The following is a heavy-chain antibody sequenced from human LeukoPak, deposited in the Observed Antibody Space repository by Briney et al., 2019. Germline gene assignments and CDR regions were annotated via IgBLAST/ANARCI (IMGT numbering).Heavy chain of an antibody. D-gene: IGHD1-14*01. V-gene: IGHV4-59*11. CDR1: GGSIRSHY. J-gene: IGHJ4*02. CDR3: ARIGPDPFWYFDS. CDR2: LYYSTST. Sequence: SETLSLTCAVSGGSIRSHYWSWIRQPPGKGLEWIGYLYYSTSTNYSPSLKSRVTISVDTSKNQFSLKLTSVTAADTAVYYCARIGPDPFWYFDSWGQGTLVTVSS.